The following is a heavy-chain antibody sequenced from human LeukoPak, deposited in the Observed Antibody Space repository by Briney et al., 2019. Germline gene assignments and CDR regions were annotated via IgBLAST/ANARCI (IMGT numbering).Heavy chain of an antibody. V-gene: IGHV5-51*01. CDR2: IYPGDSGT. Sequence: GESLKISCKGSGYSFTSYWIGWVPQMPGRGLEWMGIIYPGDSGTRYSPSFQGQVTISADKSISTAYLQWSSLKASDTAMYYCARADYGREYYYYMDVWGKGTTVTVSS. CDR1: GYSFTSYW. CDR3: ARADYGREYYYYMDV. D-gene: IGHD4-17*01. J-gene: IGHJ6*03.